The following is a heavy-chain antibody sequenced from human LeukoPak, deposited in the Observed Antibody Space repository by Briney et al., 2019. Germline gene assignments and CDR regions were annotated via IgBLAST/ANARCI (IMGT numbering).Heavy chain of an antibody. CDR1: GFTFSSSD. CDR3: ARAIPARRGENWFDS. D-gene: IGHD6-6*01. J-gene: IGHJ5*01. V-gene: IGHV3-13*01. CDR2: IGPAGDT. Sequence: PGGSLRLSCAASGFTFSSSDMHWVRQATGKGLDWVSAIGPAGDTYYPGSVKVRFTISRENTKNSLYLQMHSLRAGDTAVYYCARAIPARRGENWFDSWGQGTLVTVSS.